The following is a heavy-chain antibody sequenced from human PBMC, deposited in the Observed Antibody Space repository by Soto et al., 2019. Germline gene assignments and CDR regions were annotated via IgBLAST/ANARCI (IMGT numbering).Heavy chain of an antibody. J-gene: IGHJ4*02. D-gene: IGHD2-15*01. CDR3: AGSIVVVAATIGGFDY. CDR1: GGSISSGGYY. Sequence: QVQLQESGPGLVKPSQTLSLTCTVSGGSISSGGYYWSWIRQHPGTGLEWIGYIYYSGSTYYNPSLKSRVTISVDTSKNQFALKLSSVTAADTAVYYCAGSIVVVAATIGGFDYWGQGTLVTVSS. CDR2: IYYSGST. V-gene: IGHV4-31*03.